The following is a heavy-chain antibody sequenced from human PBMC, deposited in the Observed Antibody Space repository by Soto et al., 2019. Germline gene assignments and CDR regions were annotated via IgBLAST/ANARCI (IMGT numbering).Heavy chain of an antibody. Sequence: GGSLRPSCVGSGVDFRGSYMNWIRQAPGKGLEWISYISDTGRTIHYADSVKGRFVITKDTSKNQVVLTMTNMDPVDTATYYCAHYSSSWYLVPWGQGTLVTVSS. D-gene: IGHD6-13*01. V-gene: IGHV3-11*01. CDR2: ISDTGRTI. CDR3: AHYSSSWYLVP. J-gene: IGHJ5*02. CDR1: GVDFRGSY.